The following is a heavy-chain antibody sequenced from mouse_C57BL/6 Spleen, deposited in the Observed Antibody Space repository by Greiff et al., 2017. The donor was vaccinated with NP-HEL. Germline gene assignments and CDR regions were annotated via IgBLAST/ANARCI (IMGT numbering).Heavy chain of an antibody. J-gene: IGHJ3*01. CDR2: IRSKSNNYAT. Sequence: GGGLVQPKGSLKLSCAASGFSFNTYAMNWVRQAPGKGLEWVARIRSKSNNYATYYADSVKDRFTISRDDSESMLYLQMNNLKTDDTAMYYFVRQDSSGYVWFAYWGQGTLVTVSA. V-gene: IGHV10-1*01. CDR3: VRQDSSGYVWFAY. CDR1: GFSFNTYA. D-gene: IGHD3-2*02.